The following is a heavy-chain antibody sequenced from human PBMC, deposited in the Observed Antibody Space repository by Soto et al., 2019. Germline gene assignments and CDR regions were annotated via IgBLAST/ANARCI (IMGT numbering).Heavy chain of an antibody. D-gene: IGHD2-15*01. CDR1: GGSIRSTNW. V-gene: IGHV4-4*02. CDR2: DYHNGTS. CDR3: ARDLDRYCSVTSCHAMDV. J-gene: IGHJ6*02. Sequence: SETLSLTCVVSGGSIRSTNWWAWVRQTPGKGLGWIGEDYHNGTSNYNPSLKGRATISVDRSKDQVSLRLNSVIDADTAVYYCARDLDRYCSVTSCHAMDVWGQGTPVTVSS.